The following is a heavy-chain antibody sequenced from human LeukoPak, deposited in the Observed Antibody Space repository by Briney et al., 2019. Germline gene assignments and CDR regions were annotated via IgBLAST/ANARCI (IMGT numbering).Heavy chain of an antibody. D-gene: IGHD3-16*02. CDR1: GYTFTGYY. V-gene: IGHV1-2*02. J-gene: IGHJ5*02. Sequence: ASVKVSCKASGYTFTGYYMHWVRQAPGQGLEWMGWINPNSGGTNYAQKLQGRVTMTTDTSTSTAYMEMSSLRSEDTAVYYCARDNSVGDIAWWFDPWGQGTLVTVSS. CDR3: ARDNSVGDIAWWFDP. CDR2: INPNSGGT.